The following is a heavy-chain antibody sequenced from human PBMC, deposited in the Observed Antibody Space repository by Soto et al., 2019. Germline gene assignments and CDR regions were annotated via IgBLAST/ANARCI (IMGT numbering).Heavy chain of an antibody. CDR2: ISGSGGST. CDR3: AKDLAAAAGTEVNEDAFDI. D-gene: IGHD6-13*01. Sequence: GGSLRLSCAASGFTFSSYAMSWVRQAPGKGLEWVSAISGSGGSTYYADSVKGRFTISRDNSKNTLYLQMNSLRAEDTAVYYCAKDLAAAAGTEVNEDAFDIWGQGTMVTVSS. V-gene: IGHV3-23*01. J-gene: IGHJ3*02. CDR1: GFTFSSYA.